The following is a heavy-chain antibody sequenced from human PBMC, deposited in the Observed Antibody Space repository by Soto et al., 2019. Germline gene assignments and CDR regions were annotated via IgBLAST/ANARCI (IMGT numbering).Heavy chain of an antibody. CDR2: IESGGST. Sequence: GGSLRLSCYASGFTVSTTYMSWVRQAPGMGLEWVAVIESGGSTHYADSVKGRFTISRDNSKNMIYLQLDTLRADDTAVYYCAKDLGPLRLLNYYFYRLDVWGQGTTVTVSS. CDR3: AKDLGPLRLLNYYFYRLDV. V-gene: IGHV3-53*01. CDR1: GFTVSTTY. D-gene: IGHD2-15*01. J-gene: IGHJ6*02.